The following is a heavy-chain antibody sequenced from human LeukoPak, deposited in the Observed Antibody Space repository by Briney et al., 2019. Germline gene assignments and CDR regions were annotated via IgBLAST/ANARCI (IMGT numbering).Heavy chain of an antibody. CDR3: AKDGIPGTAVYDAFDI. CDR2: IGGSGGDT. CDR1: GFTFSNYA. J-gene: IGHJ3*02. V-gene: IGHV3-23*01. Sequence: GVSLRLSCAASGFTFSNYAMSWVRQAPGKGLEWVSTIGGSGGDTYYADSVRGRFTISRDNSKNTLHLHMNSLRAEDTAVYYCAKDGIPGTAVYDAFDIWGKGTKVTVSS. D-gene: IGHD1-1*01.